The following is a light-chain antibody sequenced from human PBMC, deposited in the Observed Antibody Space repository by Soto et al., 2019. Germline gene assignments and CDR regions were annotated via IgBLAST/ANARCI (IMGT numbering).Light chain of an antibody. CDR2: AAP. CDR3: QQSYSTPQT. J-gene: IGKJ1*01. V-gene: IGKV1-39*01. Sequence: DIQMTQTPSSLPASVGDRVTITCRTNQSVSTYLNWYQQKPGKAPQLLIYAAPSLHSGVPSRVSGSGSGTDFTLSISSLQPEDFATYYCQQSYSTPQTFGQGTKVDIK. CDR1: QSVSTY.